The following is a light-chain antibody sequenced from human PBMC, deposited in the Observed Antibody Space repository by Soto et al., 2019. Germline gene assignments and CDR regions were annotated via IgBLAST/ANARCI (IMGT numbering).Light chain of an antibody. J-gene: IGKJ5*01. CDR2: AAS. CDR1: QGISSY. V-gene: IGKV1-9*01. CDR3: RQHNSFPIT. Sequence: GDRVTLTCRASQGISSYLVWYQQKAGTAPKSLIYAASTLQTGVPSRFSGSRSGKEFTLTISSLQPEESATYYCRQHNSFPITFGQGTRLEIK.